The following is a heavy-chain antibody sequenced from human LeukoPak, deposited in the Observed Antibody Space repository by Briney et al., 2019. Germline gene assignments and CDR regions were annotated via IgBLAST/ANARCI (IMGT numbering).Heavy chain of an antibody. Sequence: SETLSLTCAVYGGSFSCYYWSWIRQPPGKGLEWIGEIDHSGSTNYNPSPKSRVTISVDTSKNQFSLKLSSVTAADTAVYYCARGGAARLFPHDYWGQGTLVTVSS. D-gene: IGHD6-6*01. V-gene: IGHV4-34*01. CDR1: GGSFSCYY. CDR3: ARGGAARLFPHDY. CDR2: IDHSGST. J-gene: IGHJ4*02.